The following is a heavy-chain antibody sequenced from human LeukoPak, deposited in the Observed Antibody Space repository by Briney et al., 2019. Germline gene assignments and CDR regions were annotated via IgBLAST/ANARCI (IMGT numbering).Heavy chain of an antibody. CDR1: GVSISSYY. V-gene: IGHV4-59*01. J-gene: IGHJ5*02. CDR3: ARVGARRNWFDP. CDR2: IFYSESA. Sequence: SETLSLTCAVSGVSISSYYWSWIRQPPGKGLECIGYIFYSESANYNPSLKSRVTISVDTSKNQFSLKLSSVTAADTAVYYCARVGARRNWFDPWGQGTLVTVSS. D-gene: IGHD6-6*01.